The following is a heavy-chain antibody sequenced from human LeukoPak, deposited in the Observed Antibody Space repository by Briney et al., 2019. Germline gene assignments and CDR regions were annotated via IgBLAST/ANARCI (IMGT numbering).Heavy chain of an antibody. CDR3: ARGQWLVSHWYFDL. CDR2: INSDGSST. J-gene: IGHJ2*01. D-gene: IGHD6-19*01. Sequence: PGGSLRLSCAASGFTFSSYSMNWVRQAPGKGLVWVARINSDGSSTNYADSVKGRFTISRDNAKNTLYLQMNSLRAEDTAVYYCARGQWLVSHWYFDLWGRGTLVTVSS. V-gene: IGHV3-74*01. CDR1: GFTFSSYS.